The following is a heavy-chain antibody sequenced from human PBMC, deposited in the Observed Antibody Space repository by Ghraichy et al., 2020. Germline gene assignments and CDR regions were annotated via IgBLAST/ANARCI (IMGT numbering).Heavy chain of an antibody. CDR2: ISDNGGST. Sequence: GGSLRLSCSVSGFTFSFYAMHWVRQAPGKGLEYVAAISDNGGSTNYAGSVKDRFTISRDNSKNTLFLQMSSLRAEDTAVYYCVKAQGGNFDWLQYYWGQGTLVTVSS. CDR3: VKAQGGNFDWLQYY. CDR1: GFTFSFYA. J-gene: IGHJ4*02. V-gene: IGHV3-64D*06. D-gene: IGHD3-9*01.